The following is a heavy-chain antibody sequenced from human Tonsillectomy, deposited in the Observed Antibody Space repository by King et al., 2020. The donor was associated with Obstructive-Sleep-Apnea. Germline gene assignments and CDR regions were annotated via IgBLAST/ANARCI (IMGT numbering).Heavy chain of an antibody. CDR3: AEEGAMLNAFDI. Sequence: VQLQQWGAGLLKPSETLSVTCAVYGGSFSGYYWSWIRQPPGKGLEWIGEINQSGTTNYNPSLKSRVTISVETSKKQFSLKLSSVTAADTAVYYCAEEGAMLNAFDIWGQGTVVTVSS. CDR2: INQSGTT. J-gene: IGHJ3*02. D-gene: IGHD3-16*01. CDR1: GGSFSGYY. V-gene: IGHV4-34*01.